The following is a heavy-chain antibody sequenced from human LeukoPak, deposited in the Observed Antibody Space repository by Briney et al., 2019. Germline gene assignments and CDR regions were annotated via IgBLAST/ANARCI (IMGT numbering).Heavy chain of an antibody. J-gene: IGHJ4*02. Sequence: GGSLRLSCAASGFTFSSYAMSWVRQAPGKGLEWVSAISGSGGSTYYADSVKGRFTISRDNSKNTLYLQMNSLRAEDTAVYYCAKEQLGYCTNGVCSDFDYWGQGTLVTVSS. CDR2: ISGSGGST. V-gene: IGHV3-23*01. CDR3: AKEQLGYCTNGVCSDFDY. D-gene: IGHD2-8*01. CDR1: GFTFSSYA.